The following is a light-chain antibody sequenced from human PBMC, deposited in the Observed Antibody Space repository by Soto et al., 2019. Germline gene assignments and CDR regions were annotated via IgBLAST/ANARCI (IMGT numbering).Light chain of an antibody. J-gene: IGLJ2*01. CDR2: VNTDGTH. V-gene: IGLV4-69*01. Sequence: QSVLTQSPSASASLGASVKLTCTLNSGHSNYAIAWHQQQPEKGPRYLMKVNTDGTHNKGDGIPDRFSGSSFGAERYLTISSLQSEDEADYYCQTWGTGGQVVFGGGTKLTVL. CDR3: QTWGTGGQVV. CDR1: SGHSNYA.